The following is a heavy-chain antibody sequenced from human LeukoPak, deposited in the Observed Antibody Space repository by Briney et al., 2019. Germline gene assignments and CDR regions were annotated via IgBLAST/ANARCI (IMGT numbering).Heavy chain of an antibody. CDR1: GGSISSSNW. V-gene: IGHV4-4*02. CDR3: VKSGGYGLIDY. Sequence: SETLSLTCAVSGGSISSSNWWSWVRQPPGKGLEWIGEIYHSGSTNYNPSLKSRVTISVDTSKNQFSLKLSSVTAADTAMYYCVKSGGYGLIDYWGQGTLVTVSS. J-gene: IGHJ4*02. D-gene: IGHD1-26*01. CDR2: IYHSGST.